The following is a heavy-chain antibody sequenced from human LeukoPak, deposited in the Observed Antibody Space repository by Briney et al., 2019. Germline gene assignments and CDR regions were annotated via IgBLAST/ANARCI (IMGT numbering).Heavy chain of an antibody. D-gene: IGHD1-1*01. CDR3: ARRAYSAAYWKHFDY. CDR1: GGSISSYY. J-gene: IGHJ4*02. Sequence: SETLSLTCTVSGGSISSYYWSWIRQPPGKGLEWIGYIYYSGSTNYNPSLRSRVTISLDTSKNQFSLKLNSVTAADTAVYFCARRAYSAAYWKHFDYWGQGTLVTVSS. V-gene: IGHV4-59*08. CDR2: IYYSGST.